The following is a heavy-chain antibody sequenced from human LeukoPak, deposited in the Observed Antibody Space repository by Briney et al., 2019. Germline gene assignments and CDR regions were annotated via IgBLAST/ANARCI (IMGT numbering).Heavy chain of an antibody. CDR3: GRESSGWFFDY. V-gene: IGHV4-4*07. CDR2: IYTSGST. CDR1: GGSISSYY. D-gene: IGHD6-19*01. Sequence: SETLSLTCTVSGGSISSYYWSWIRQPAGKGLEWIGRIYTSGSTKYNPSPKSRVTMSVDTSKNQFSLKLRSVTAADTAVYYCGRESSGWFFDYWGQGTLVTVSS. J-gene: IGHJ4*02.